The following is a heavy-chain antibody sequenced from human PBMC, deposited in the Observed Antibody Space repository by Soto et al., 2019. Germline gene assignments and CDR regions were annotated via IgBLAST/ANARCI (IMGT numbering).Heavy chain of an antibody. D-gene: IGHD6-6*01. J-gene: IGHJ6*02. V-gene: IGHV1-69*01. CDR1: GGTFSSYA. CDR3: ARVDSSSSSYYYYGMDV. CDR2: IIPIFGTA. Sequence: QVKLVQSGAEVKKPGSSVKVSCKASGGTFSSYAISWVRQAPGQGLEWMGGIIPIFGTANYAQKFQGRVTITADESTSTAYMELSSLRSEDTAVYYCARVDSSSSSYYYYGMDVWGQGTTVTVSS.